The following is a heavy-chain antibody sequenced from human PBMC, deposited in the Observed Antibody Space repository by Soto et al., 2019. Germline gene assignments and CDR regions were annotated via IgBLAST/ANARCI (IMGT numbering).Heavy chain of an antibody. CDR3: ATDEGSGSYYNWFDP. V-gene: IGHV4-39*01. D-gene: IGHD3-10*01. CDR2: IYYSGST. Sequence: SETLSLTCTVSGGSISSSSYYWGWIRQPPGKGLEWIGSIYYSGSTYYNPSLKSRVTISVDTSKNQFSLKLSSVTAADTAVYYCATDEGSGSYYNWFDPWGQGTLVTVSS. CDR1: GGSISSSSYY. J-gene: IGHJ5*02.